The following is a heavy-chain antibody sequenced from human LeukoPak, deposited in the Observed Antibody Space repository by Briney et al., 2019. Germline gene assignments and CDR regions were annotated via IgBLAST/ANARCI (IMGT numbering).Heavy chain of an antibody. CDR1: GFTFSSYG. V-gene: IGHV3-30*02. CDR3: AKAYQLFFDY. J-gene: IGHJ4*02. CDR2: IRYDGSNK. Sequence: GGSLRLSCAASGFTFSSYGMHWVRQAPGKGLEWVAFIRYDGSNKYYADSVKGRFTISRDNPKNTLYLQMNSLRAEDTAVYYCAKAYQLFFDYWGQGTLVTVSS. D-gene: IGHD2-2*01.